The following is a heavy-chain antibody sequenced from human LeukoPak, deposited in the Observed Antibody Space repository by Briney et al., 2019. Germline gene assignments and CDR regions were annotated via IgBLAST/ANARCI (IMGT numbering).Heavy chain of an antibody. Sequence: PGGSLRLSCAASGFTFSSYSMNWVRQAPGKGLEWVSSISSSSSYIYYADSVKGRFTISRDNAENSLYLQMNSLRAEDTAVYYCARDPIIDLYYYYMDVWGKGTTVTVSS. D-gene: IGHD3-9*01. CDR2: ISSSSSYI. V-gene: IGHV3-21*01. CDR1: GFTFSSYS. J-gene: IGHJ6*03. CDR3: ARDPIIDLYYYYMDV.